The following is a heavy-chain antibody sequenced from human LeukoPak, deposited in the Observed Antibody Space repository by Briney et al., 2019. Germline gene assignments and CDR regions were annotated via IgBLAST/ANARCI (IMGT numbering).Heavy chain of an antibody. CDR3: ARAEWSNWCFDL. D-gene: IGHD3-3*01. CDR2: IKQDGSEK. CDR1: GFTFSTYW. V-gene: IGHV3-7*03. Sequence: PGGSLRLSCAASGFTFSTYWMNWVRQAPGKGLEWVANIKQDGSEKYYVDSVKGRFTLSRDSAENSLYLQMNSLRAEDTAVYYCARAEWSNWCFDLWGRGTLVTVSS. J-gene: IGHJ2*01.